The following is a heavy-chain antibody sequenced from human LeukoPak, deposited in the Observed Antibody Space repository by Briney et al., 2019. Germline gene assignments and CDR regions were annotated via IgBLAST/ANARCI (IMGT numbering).Heavy chain of an antibody. V-gene: IGHV3-74*01. CDR2: INSDGSSA. J-gene: IGHJ4*02. Sequence: GGSLRLSCAASGFTFSSYWMHWVRQAPGKGLVWVSRINSDGSSASYADSVKGRFTISRDNAKNSLYLQMNSLRAEDTAVYYCANGDHSLFDYWGQGTLVTVSS. CDR1: GFTFSSYW. D-gene: IGHD4-17*01. CDR3: ANGDHSLFDY.